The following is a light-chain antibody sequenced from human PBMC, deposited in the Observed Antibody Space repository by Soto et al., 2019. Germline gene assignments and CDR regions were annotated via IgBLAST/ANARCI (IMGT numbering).Light chain of an antibody. CDR3: QQYGSLFS. Sequence: EYVLTQSPATLSLSPGERATLSCRASQSFSSSFLAWYQQKPGQAPRLLIYGASTRATGTPDRFSGSGSGTDFTLTISRLEPEDFAVYYCQQYGSLFSFGPGTKVDIK. CDR1: QSFSSSF. J-gene: IGKJ3*01. CDR2: GAS. V-gene: IGKV3-20*01.